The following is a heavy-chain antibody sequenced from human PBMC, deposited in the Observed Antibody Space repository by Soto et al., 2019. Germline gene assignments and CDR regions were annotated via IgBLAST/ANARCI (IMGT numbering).Heavy chain of an antibody. Sequence: EVQLVESGGGLVQPGGSLRLSCAASGFTVSNNYMSWVRQAPGKGLEWVSLIYTSGSTYYAQSVKGRFTISRDNSKNMVYLQLNSLRAEDSAIYYGARDDYADYAAFVIWGQGTVVTVSS. V-gene: IGHV3-66*01. J-gene: IGHJ3*02. CDR2: IYTSGST. CDR1: GFTVSNNY. CDR3: ARDDYADYAAFVI. D-gene: IGHD4-17*01.